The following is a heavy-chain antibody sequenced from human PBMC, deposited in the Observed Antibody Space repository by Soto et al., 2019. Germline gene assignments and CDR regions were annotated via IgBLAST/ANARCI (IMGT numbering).Heavy chain of an antibody. CDR1: GFSFNKYG. D-gene: IGHD2-2*01. J-gene: IGHJ5*02. CDR2: VSSDGSNQ. Sequence: SLRLSCAASGFSFNKYGMHWVRQAPGKGLEWVEYVSSDGSNQYYADSVKGRFTISRDNSKSTLYLQLDSLRVDDTAFYYCAKERVIQLPTIWPDXWGQGTLVTVSX. V-gene: IGHV3-30*18. CDR3: AKERVIQLPTIWPDX.